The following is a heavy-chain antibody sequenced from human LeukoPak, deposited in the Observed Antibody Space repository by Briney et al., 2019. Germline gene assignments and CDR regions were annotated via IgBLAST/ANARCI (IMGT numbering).Heavy chain of an antibody. CDR2: IYYSGST. CDR1: GGSISSYY. D-gene: IGHD5-24*01. V-gene: IGHV4-59*08. Sequence: PSETLSLTCTVSGGSISSYYWSWIRQPPGKGLEWIGYIYYSGSTNYNPSLKSRVTISVDTSKNQFSLKLSSVTAADTAVYYCAVSLRDGYNYGRFDYWGQGTLVTVSS. CDR3: AVSLRDGYNYGRFDY. J-gene: IGHJ4*02.